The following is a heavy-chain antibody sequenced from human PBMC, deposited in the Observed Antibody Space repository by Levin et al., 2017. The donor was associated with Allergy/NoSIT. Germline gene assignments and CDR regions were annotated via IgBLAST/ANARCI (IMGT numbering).Heavy chain of an antibody. CDR3: AKGPDYPYYLDF. Sequence: GGSLRLSCAASGFSFSTYVMHWVRQAPGKGLEWVATISYDGSDKYYGASVKGRSTISRDNSKDTLYLQVNSLRIEDTAVYYCAKGPDYPYYLDFWGQGTLVTVSS. CDR1: GFSFSTYV. J-gene: IGHJ4*02. V-gene: IGHV3-30*18. D-gene: IGHD4-11*01. CDR2: ISYDGSDK.